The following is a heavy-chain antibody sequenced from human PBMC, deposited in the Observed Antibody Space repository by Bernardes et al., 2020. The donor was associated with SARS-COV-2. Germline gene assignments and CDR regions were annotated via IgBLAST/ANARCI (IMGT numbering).Heavy chain of an antibody. Sequence: GGSLRLSCAAPGFTFGGYSMNWVRQPPGKGREWVSSISSISSYIFYGASLKGRFTISRDNAKNSLHLQMDSLRAEDTAVYYCARGGMGDSNYYWYGMDVWGQGTTVTVSS. CDR2: ISSISSYI. V-gene: IGHV3-21*01. CDR1: GFTFGGYS. J-gene: IGHJ6*02. CDR3: ARGGMGDSNYYWYGMDV. D-gene: IGHD3-22*01.